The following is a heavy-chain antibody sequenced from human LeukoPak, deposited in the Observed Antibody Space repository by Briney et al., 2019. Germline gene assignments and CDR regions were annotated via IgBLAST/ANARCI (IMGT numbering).Heavy chain of an antibody. V-gene: IGHV3-74*01. Sequence: GGSLRLSCAASGFTFSNYWMHWVRQAPGKGLVWVSRINSDGINTSYADSVKGRFTISRDNSKNTLYLQMNSLRAEDTAVYYCARYSSGIAFDYWGQGTLVTVSS. CDR2: INSDGINT. D-gene: IGHD6-25*01. CDR1: GFTFSNYW. J-gene: IGHJ4*02. CDR3: ARYSSGIAFDY.